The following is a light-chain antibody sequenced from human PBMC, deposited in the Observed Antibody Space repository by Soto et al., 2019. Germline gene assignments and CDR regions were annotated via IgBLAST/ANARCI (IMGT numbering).Light chain of an antibody. V-gene: IGKV3-11*01. Sequence: IVLTQSPVTLSLSPGERATLSCSASQNIISYLICYQQKPGQAPRLLMYDVSNRATGIPARFSGSGSGTDFTLTISSLEPEDLAVYYCQQRSNWPRTFGQGTKVDIK. CDR1: QNIISY. CDR3: QQRSNWPRT. CDR2: DVS. J-gene: IGKJ1*01.